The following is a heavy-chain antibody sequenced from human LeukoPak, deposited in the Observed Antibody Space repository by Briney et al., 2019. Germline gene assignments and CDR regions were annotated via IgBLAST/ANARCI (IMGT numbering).Heavy chain of an antibody. CDR2: ISASGTLT. D-gene: IGHD5-18*01. CDR1: GFTFSSYE. CDR3: AKRIQSAMAMGY. J-gene: IGHJ4*02. V-gene: IGHV3-48*03. Sequence: GGSLRLSCAASGFTFSSYEMNWVRQAPGKGLEWVSYISASGTLTHYADSVEGRFTISRDNSKNTMYLQMNSLRAEDTAVYYCAKRIQSAMAMGYWGQGTLVTVSS.